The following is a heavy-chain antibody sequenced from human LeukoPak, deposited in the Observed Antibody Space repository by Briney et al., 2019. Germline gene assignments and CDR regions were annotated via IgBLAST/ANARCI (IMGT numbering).Heavy chain of an antibody. J-gene: IGHJ4*02. Sequence: PGGSLRLSCAASGFTFSSYGMHWVRQAPGKGLEWVAFIRYDGSNKYYADSVKGRFTISRDNSKNTLYLQMNSLRAEDTAVYYCAKDRPLRTAAFDYWGQGTLVTVSS. CDR2: IRYDGSNK. CDR3: AKDRPLRTAAFDY. CDR1: GFTFSSYG. V-gene: IGHV3-30*02. D-gene: IGHD5/OR15-5a*01.